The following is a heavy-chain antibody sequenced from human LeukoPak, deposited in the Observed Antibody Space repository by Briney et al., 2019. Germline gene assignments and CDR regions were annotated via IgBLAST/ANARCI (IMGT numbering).Heavy chain of an antibody. CDR1: GGSISSGGYY. J-gene: IGHJ4*02. D-gene: IGHD3-3*01. V-gene: IGHV4-61*02. CDR3: ARNYDFRSGYSYYFDC. Sequence: PSETLSLTCTVSGGSISSGGYYWSWIRQPAGKGLEWIGRIYTSGSTNYNPSLKSRVTISVDTSKNQFSLKLSSVTAADTAVYYCARNYDFRSGYSYYFDCWGQGTLVTVSS. CDR2: IYTSGST.